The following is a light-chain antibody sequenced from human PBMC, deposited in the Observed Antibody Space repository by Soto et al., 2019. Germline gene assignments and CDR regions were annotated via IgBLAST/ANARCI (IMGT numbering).Light chain of an antibody. CDR1: SSDVGGYKY. J-gene: IGLJ3*02. CDR2: DVS. CDR3: SSYTSSNTLVV. Sequence: QSALTQPASVSGSPGQSITISCTGSSSDVGGYKYVSWYQQHPGKAPKLMIYDVSNRPSGVSNRISGSKSGNTASLTISGLQAEDEADYYCSSYTSSNTLVVFGGGTKLTVL. V-gene: IGLV2-14*01.